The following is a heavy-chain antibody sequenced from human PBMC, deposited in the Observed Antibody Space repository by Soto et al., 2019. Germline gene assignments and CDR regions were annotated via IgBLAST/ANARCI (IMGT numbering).Heavy chain of an antibody. CDR2: ISGSGGST. CDR1: GFTFSSYV. CDR3: AKDWKLNWNYYFDY. J-gene: IGHJ4*02. Sequence: GGSLRLSCAASGFTFSSYVMSWVRQAPGKGLEWVSAISGSGGSTYYADSVKGRFTISRDNSKNTLYLQMNSLRAEDTAVYYCAKDWKLNWNYYFDYWGQGTLVTVSS. V-gene: IGHV3-23*01. D-gene: IGHD1-7*01.